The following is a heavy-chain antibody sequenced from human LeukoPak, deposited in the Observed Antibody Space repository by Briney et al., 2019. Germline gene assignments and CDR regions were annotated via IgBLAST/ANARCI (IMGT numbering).Heavy chain of an antibody. CDR1: GYTFTSYD. J-gene: IGHJ3*02. D-gene: IGHD4-17*01. V-gene: IGHV1-8*01. Sequence: ASVKVSCKASGYTFTSYDINWVRQATGQGLEWMGWMNPNSGNTGYAQKFQGRVTMTRDTSTSTVYMELSSLRSEDTAVYYCARRPPGSDGARRKGAFDIWGQGTMVTVSS. CDR3: ARRPPGSDGARRKGAFDI. CDR2: MNPNSGNT.